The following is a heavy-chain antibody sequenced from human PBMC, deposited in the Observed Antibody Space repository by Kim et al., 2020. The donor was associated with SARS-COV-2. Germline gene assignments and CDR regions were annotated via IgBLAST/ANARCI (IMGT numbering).Heavy chain of an antibody. J-gene: IGHJ6*02. V-gene: IGHV3-30*18. Sequence: GGSLRLSCAASGFTFSSYGMHWVRQAPGKGLEWVAVISYDGSNKYYADSVKGRFTISRDNSKNTLYLQMNSLRAEDTAVYYCAKGIYNWKKPSPIKYGMDVWGQETTDTVSS. CDR3: AKGIYNWKKPSPIKYGMDV. CDR2: ISYDGSNK. D-gene: IGHD1-20*01. CDR1: GFTFSSYG.